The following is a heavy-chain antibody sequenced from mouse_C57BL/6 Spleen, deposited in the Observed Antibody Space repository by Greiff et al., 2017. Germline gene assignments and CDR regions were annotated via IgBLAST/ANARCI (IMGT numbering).Heavy chain of an antibody. CDR3: ARGYYYGSSWYFDV. J-gene: IGHJ1*03. Sequence: VQLQQSGPELVKPGASVKISCKASGYAFSSSWMNWVKQRPGKGLEWIGRIYPGDGDPNYNGKFKGKGTLTADKSSSTAYMQLSSLTSEDSAVYFDARGYYYGSSWYFDVWGTGTTVTVSS. CDR2: IYPGDGDP. CDR1: GYAFSSSW. D-gene: IGHD1-1*01. V-gene: IGHV1-82*01.